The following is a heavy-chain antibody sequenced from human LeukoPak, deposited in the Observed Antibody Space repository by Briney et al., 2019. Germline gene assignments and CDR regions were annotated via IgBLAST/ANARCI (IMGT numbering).Heavy chain of an antibody. CDR1: GGTFSSYA. V-gene: IGHV1-69*04. J-gene: IGHJ5*02. D-gene: IGHD3-3*01. CDR2: IIPILGIA. Sequence: ASVKVSCKASGGTFSSYAISWVRPAPGQGLEWMGRIIPILGIANYAQKFQGRVTITADKSTSTAYMELSSLRSEDTAVYYCARAVSYYDFWSGFPKENWFDPWGQGTLVTVSS. CDR3: ARAVSYYDFWSGFPKENWFDP.